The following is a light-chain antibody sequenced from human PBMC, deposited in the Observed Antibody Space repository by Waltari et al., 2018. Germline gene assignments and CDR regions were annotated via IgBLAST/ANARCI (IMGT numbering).Light chain of an antibody. Sequence: EIVLTQSPGTLSLSPGERATLSCRASQSVSSSYLAWYQQKPGQAPRLLIYGASSSATGIPDRLRGSGSWTAFTLTISRLEPGDFAVYYGQQYGSSPRYTFGQGTKLEIK. CDR2: GAS. CDR3: QQYGSSPRYT. CDR1: QSVSSSY. J-gene: IGKJ2*01. V-gene: IGKV3-20*01.